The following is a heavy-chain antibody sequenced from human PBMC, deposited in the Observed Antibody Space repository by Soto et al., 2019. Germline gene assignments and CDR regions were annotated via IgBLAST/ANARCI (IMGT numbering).Heavy chain of an antibody. Sequence: ASVKVSCKASGYIFTVYYMHWVRQAPGQGLEWMGWINPNSGGTNYAQKFQGRVTMTRDTSIRTAYMELSRLRSDDTAVYYCARKGSGSNWLDTWGQGTLVTVSS. J-gene: IGHJ5*02. CDR2: INPNSGGT. V-gene: IGHV1-2*02. D-gene: IGHD3-10*01. CDR1: GYIFTVYY. CDR3: ARKGSGSNWLDT.